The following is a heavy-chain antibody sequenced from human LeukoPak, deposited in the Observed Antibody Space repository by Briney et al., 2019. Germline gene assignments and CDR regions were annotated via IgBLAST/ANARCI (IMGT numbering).Heavy chain of an antibody. J-gene: IGHJ4*02. D-gene: IGHD3-22*01. V-gene: IGHV4-34*01. CDR3: ARAPQGRGYNFYY. Sequence: PSETLSLTCAVYGGSFSGYYWSWIRQPPGKGLEWIGEINHSGSTNYNPSLKSRVTISVDTSKNQFSLKLSSVTAAATAVYYCARAPQGRGYNFYYWGQGTLVTVSS. CDR2: INHSGST. CDR1: GGSFSGYY.